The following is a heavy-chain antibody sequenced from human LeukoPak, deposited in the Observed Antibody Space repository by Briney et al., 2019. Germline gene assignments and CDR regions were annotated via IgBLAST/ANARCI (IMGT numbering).Heavy chain of an antibody. D-gene: IGHD2-15*01. CDR3: ARAGGYCSGGSCYRGYSWFDP. CDR2: ILYNGSNK. Sequence: GGSLRLSCAASGFTFSSSGMHWVRQAPGKGLEWVAVILYNGSNKYYADSVKGRFTISRDNSKNTLYLQMNSLRVEDTAVYCCARAGGYCSGGSCYRGYSWFDPWGQGTLVTVSS. CDR1: GFTFSSSG. V-gene: IGHV3-33*01. J-gene: IGHJ5*02.